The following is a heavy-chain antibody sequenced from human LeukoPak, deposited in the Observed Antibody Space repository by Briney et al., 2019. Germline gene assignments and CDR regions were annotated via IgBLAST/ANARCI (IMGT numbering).Heavy chain of an antibody. V-gene: IGHV3-30-3*01. CDR1: GFTFSTYA. CDR3: ARDRGSGWYTAYYYYYGMDV. Sequence: GGSLRLSCAASGFTFSTYAMHWVRQAPGKGLEWVADISFDGSTKYYADFVKGRFTISRDNSKNTLYLQMNSLRAEDTAVYYCARDRGSGWYTAYYYYYGMDVWGQGTTVTVSS. CDR2: ISFDGSTK. J-gene: IGHJ6*02. D-gene: IGHD6-19*01.